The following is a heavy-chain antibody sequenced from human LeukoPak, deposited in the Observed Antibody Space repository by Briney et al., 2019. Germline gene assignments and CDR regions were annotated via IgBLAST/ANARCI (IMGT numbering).Heavy chain of an antibody. J-gene: IGHJ1*01. D-gene: IGHD3-10*01. Sequence: GGSLRLSCAASGFTFDDYAMHWVRQAPGKGLEWVSGISWNSGSIGYADSVKGRFTISRDNAKNSLYLQMNSLRAEDTALYYCANDGYYGSGSYPLGEYFQHWGQGTLVTVSS. CDR3: ANDGYYGSGSYPLGEYFQH. CDR2: ISWNSGSI. CDR1: GFTFDDYA. V-gene: IGHV3-9*01.